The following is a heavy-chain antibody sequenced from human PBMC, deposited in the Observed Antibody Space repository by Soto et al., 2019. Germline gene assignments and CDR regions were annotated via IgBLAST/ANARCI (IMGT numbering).Heavy chain of an antibody. J-gene: IGHJ6*02. D-gene: IGHD2-15*01. CDR3: APLSVSLSGPYGIHV. V-gene: IGHV4-39*01. CDR1: GYSVTSSDYY. CDR2: MFYSGLT. Sequence: SSETLSLTCSVSGYSVTSSDYYWAGIRQPPGKGLEWIGSMFYSGLTYYNPSLKSRVTLSVDTSKNQFSVRLNSVTAADTAVYYCAPLSVSLSGPYGIHVWGQGTTVTVSS.